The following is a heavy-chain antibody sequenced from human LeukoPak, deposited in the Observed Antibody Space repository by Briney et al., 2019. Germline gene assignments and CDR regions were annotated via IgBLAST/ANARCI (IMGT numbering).Heavy chain of an antibody. CDR2: ISSSSSYI. CDR1: GFTFSSYS. V-gene: IGHV3-21*01. D-gene: IGHD3-3*01. Sequence: GGSLGLSCAASGFTFSSYSMNWVRQAPGKGLEWVSSISSSSSYIYYADSVKGRFTISRDNAKNSLYLQMNSLRAEDTAVYYCARTPSTYYDFWSGYWVDYWGQGTLVTVSS. CDR3: ARTPSTYYDFWSGYWVDY. J-gene: IGHJ4*02.